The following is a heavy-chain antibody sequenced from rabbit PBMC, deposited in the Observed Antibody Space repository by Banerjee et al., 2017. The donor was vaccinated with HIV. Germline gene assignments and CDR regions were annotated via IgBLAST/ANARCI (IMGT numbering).Heavy chain of an antibody. CDR1: GFDFSSYG. J-gene: IGHJ3*01. CDR3: LRRWHSTDL. V-gene: IGHV1S47*01. CDR2: INTNTGSA. Sequence: QEQLVESGGGLVQPGGSLKLSCKTSGFDFSSYGVSWVRQAPGKGLEWIGYINTNTGSAFYASWVNGRFTISSHNAQNTVSLQMNSLTAADTATYFCLRRWHSTDLWGQGTLVTVS. D-gene: IGHD7-1*01.